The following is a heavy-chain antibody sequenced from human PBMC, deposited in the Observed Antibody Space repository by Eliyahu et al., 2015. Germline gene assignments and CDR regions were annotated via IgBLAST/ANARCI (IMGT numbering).Heavy chain of an antibody. Sequence: EVQLVESGGDLVQSGGSLRLXCAASGFPXSXYWMHWVRQAPGKGLVWVSRTNHDGSMTIHADSVKGRFTTSRDNAKNTLYLQMNSLRAEDTAVYYCVRENGPNAATDNRFDPWGQGTLVTVSS. CDR1: GFPXSXYW. J-gene: IGHJ5*02. CDR3: VRENGPNAATDNRFDP. V-gene: IGHV3-74*01. D-gene: IGHD2-15*01. CDR2: TNHDGSMT.